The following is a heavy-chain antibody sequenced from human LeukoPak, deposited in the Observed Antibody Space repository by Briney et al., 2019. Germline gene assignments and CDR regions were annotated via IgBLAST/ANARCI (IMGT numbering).Heavy chain of an antibody. D-gene: IGHD6-19*01. CDR1: GFTFSSYA. CDR3: TTEGSWYYFDY. V-gene: IGHV3-15*01. J-gene: IGHJ4*02. Sequence: GGSLRLSCAASGFTFSSYAMSWVRQAPGEGLEWVGRIKSKTDGGTTDYAAPVKGRFTISRDDSKNTLYLQMNSLKTEDTAVYYCTTEGSWYYFDYWGQGTLVTVSS. CDR2: IKSKTDGGTT.